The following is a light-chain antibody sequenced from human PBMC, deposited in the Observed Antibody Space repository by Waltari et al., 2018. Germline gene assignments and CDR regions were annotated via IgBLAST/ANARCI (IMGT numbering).Light chain of an antibody. CDR2: EDN. CDR1: SGSIASNY. Sequence: NFMLTQPHSVSESPGKTLTISCTRSSGSIASNYVQWYQQRPGRAPITVIYEDNERPSGVPVRVSGSIDSSSNSASLTISGLKTEDEADYYCQSYNSSNVIFGGGTKLTVL. V-gene: IGLV6-57*04. CDR3: QSYNSSNVI. J-gene: IGLJ2*01.